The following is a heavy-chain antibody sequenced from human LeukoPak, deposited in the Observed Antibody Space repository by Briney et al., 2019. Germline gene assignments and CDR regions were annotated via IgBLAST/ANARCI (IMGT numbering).Heavy chain of an antibody. Sequence: GGSLRLSCAASGFTFRSYWLSWVRQAPGKGLEWVANIKQDGSEKYYVDSVKGRFTISRDNAKNSLYLQMNSLRAVDTAVYYCARDRWSGYSLEDYYYGMYGWGQGTTVTVSS. CDR3: ARDRWSGYSLEDYYYGMYG. J-gene: IGHJ6*02. D-gene: IGHD3-3*01. CDR2: IKQDGSEK. CDR1: GFTFRSYW. V-gene: IGHV3-7*01.